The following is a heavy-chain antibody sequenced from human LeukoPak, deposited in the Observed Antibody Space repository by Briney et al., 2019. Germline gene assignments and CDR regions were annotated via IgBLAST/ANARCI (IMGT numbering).Heavy chain of an antibody. CDR1: GGSISSGGYS. D-gene: IGHD3-22*01. J-gene: IGHJ3*02. CDR2: MYHSGNT. V-gene: IGHV4-30-2*01. CDR3: VRGYYYDSSGYWVRAFDI. Sequence: KPSETLSLTCTVSGGSISSGGYSWSWIRQPPGKGLEWIGYMYHSGNTHYNPSRKSRVTISVDTSKNHFSLKLSSVTAADTAVYYCVRGYYYDSSGYWVRAFDIWGQGTMVTVSS.